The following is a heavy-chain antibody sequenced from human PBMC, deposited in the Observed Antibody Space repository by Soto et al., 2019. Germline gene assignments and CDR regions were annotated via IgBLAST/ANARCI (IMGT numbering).Heavy chain of an antibody. V-gene: IGHV3-23*01. CDR3: AKDSSRQGHFAD. CDR1: GFTFSSYA. J-gene: IGHJ4*02. CDR2: ISGSGGST. D-gene: IGHD2-2*01. Sequence: VGSLGLSCAASGFTFSSYAMSWVRQAPGKGLEWVSAISGSGGSTYYADSVKGRFTISSDNSKNTLYLQMNSLRAEDTAVYYLAKDSSRQGHFADSSQRTLVTVSS.